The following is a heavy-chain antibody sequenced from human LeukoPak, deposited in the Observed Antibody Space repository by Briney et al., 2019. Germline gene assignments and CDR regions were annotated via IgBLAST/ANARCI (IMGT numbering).Heavy chain of an antibody. Sequence: SQTLSLTCAISGDSVSSNSAAWNWIRQSPSRGLEWLGRTYYRSKWYNEYAVSVKSRIIINPDTSNNQFSLQLNSVTPEDTAVYFCAREGYDFGLDGQFDYWGQGALVTVPS. CDR1: GDSVSSNSAA. CDR3: AREGYDFGLDGQFDY. J-gene: IGHJ4*02. CDR2: TYYRSKWYN. D-gene: IGHD2/OR15-2a*01. V-gene: IGHV6-1*01.